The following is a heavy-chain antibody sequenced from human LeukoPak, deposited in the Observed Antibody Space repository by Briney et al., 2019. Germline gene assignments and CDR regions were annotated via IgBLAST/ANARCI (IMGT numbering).Heavy chain of an antibody. CDR1: GFTFSSYS. J-gene: IGHJ4*02. Sequence: GGSLSLSCAASGFTFSSYSMNWVRQAPGKGLEWASSISSSSSYIYYADSVKGRFTISRDNAKNSLYLQMNSLRAEDTAVYYCARPTYSSSWQIDYWGQGTLVTVSS. V-gene: IGHV3-21*01. D-gene: IGHD6-13*01. CDR2: ISSSSSYI. CDR3: ARPTYSSSWQIDY.